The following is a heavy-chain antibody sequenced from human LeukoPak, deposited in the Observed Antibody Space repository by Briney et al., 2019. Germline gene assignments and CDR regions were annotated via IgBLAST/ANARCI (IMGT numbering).Heavy chain of an antibody. Sequence: SVKVSCKASGGTFISYAISWVRQAPGQGLEWMGGIIPIFGTANYAQKFQGRVTITTDESTSTAYMELISLRSEDTAVYYCARQTNGGYDILTGYYYYYYMDVWGKGTTVTVSS. CDR1: GGTFISYA. D-gene: IGHD3-9*01. CDR2: IIPIFGTA. J-gene: IGHJ6*03. V-gene: IGHV1-69*05. CDR3: ARQTNGGYDILTGYYYYYYMDV.